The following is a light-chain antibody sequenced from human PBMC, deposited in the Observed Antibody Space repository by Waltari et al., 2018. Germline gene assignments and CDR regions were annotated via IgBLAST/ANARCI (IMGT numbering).Light chain of an antibody. CDR3: QQYSSFST. Sequence: DIQRTQSPSTLSASLGYRVTISCRASQSVGTWLAWYQQKPGKAPKLLIYMASSLESGVPSRFSGSGSGTEFTLTISSLQPDDFATYSCQQYSSFSTFGQGTKVDI. CDR1: QSVGTW. V-gene: IGKV1-5*03. CDR2: MAS. J-gene: IGKJ2*01.